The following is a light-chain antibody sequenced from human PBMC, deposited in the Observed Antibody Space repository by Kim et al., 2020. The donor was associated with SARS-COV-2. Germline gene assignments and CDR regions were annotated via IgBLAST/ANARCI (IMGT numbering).Light chain of an antibody. CDR2: GVS. V-gene: IGLV2-23*02. Sequence: GQSSTISCSGTSKDVGSYNLVSWDQQHPGKAPKLMIYGVSKRPSGVSNRFSGSKSGNTASLTISGLQAEDEADYYCCSYAGSSTWVFGGGTQLTVL. CDR3: CSYAGSSTWV. J-gene: IGLJ3*02. CDR1: SKDVGSYNL.